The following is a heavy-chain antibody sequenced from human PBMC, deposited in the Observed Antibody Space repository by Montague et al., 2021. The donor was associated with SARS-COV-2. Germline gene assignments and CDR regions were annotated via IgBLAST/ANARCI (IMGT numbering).Heavy chain of an antibody. J-gene: IGHJ4*02. CDR3: ARKGSGRSDLAY. CDR1: GGSISNYY. D-gene: IGHD1-26*01. V-gene: IGHV4-4*07. Sequence: SETLSLTCTVSGGSISNYYWSWIRQPAGKGLEWIGRMYASGNTNYNPSLKSRVTMSVDTSWNQFSLRLTSVTAADTAIYYCARKGSGRSDLAYWGQGTLVTVSS. CDR2: MYASGNT.